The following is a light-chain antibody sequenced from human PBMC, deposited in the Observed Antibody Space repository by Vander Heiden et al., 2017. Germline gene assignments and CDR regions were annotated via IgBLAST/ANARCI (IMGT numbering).Light chain of an antibody. J-gene: IGKJ2*01. V-gene: IGKV1-39*01. CDR2: AAS. Sequence: DIQMTQSPPSLSASVGDRVTITCRASQSISSYLNWYQQKPGKAPKLLIYAASRLQSGVPSRFSGSGSGTDFTLTISSLQPEDFATYYCQQSYSTHTFGQGTKLEIK. CDR1: QSISSY. CDR3: QQSYSTHT.